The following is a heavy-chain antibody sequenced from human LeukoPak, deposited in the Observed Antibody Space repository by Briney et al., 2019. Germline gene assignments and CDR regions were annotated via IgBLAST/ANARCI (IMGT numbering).Heavy chain of an antibody. CDR2: FDPEDGET. CDR3: ATGGGGYDSSFDY. D-gene: IGHD5-12*01. CDR1: GYTLTELS. Sequence: ASVKVSCKVSGYTLTELSMHWVRQAPGKGLEWMGGFDPEDGETIYARKFQGRVTMTEDTSTDTAYMELSSLRSEDTAVYYCATGGGGYDSSFDYWGQGTLVTVSS. V-gene: IGHV1-24*01. J-gene: IGHJ4*02.